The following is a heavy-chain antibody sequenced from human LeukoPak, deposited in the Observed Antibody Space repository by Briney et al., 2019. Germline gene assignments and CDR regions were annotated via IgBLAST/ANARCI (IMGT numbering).Heavy chain of an antibody. CDR3: ARGGSVDTAMVPPFGY. CDR1: GYTFTSYY. CDR2: INPSAGST. V-gene: IGHV1-46*01. J-gene: IGHJ4*02. D-gene: IGHD5-18*01. Sequence: ASVKVSCKASGYTFTSYYMHWARQAPGQGLEWMGVINPSAGSTNYAQKFQGRVTMTRDTSTSTVYMELSSLRSEDMAVYYCARGGSVDTAMVPPFGYWGQGTLVPVSS.